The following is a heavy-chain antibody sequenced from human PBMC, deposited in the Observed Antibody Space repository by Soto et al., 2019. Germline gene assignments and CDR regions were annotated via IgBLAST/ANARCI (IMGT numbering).Heavy chain of an antibody. V-gene: IGHV4-59*01. J-gene: IGHJ4*02. CDR1: GGSISSYY. Sequence: SETLSLTCTVSGGSISSYYWSWIRQPPGKGLEWIGYIYYSGSTNYNPSLKSRVTISVDTSKNQFSLKLSSVTAADTAVYYCARAETPVRPFDYWGQGTLVTVSS. CDR2: IYYSGST. CDR3: ARAETPVRPFDY. D-gene: IGHD6-6*01.